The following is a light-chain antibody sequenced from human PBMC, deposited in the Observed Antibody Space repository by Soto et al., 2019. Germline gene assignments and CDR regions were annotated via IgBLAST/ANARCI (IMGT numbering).Light chain of an antibody. J-gene: IGLJ1*01. CDR3: SSYTRSSLYV. Sequence: QSALTQPASVSGSPGQSITISCTGTSSDVGGYSYVSWYQQLPGKAPKLMIYDVSDRPSGVSNRFSGSKSGNTASLTISGLQAEDEADYYCSSYTRSSLYVFGTGTKVTVL. CDR2: DVS. V-gene: IGLV2-14*01. CDR1: SSDVGGYSY.